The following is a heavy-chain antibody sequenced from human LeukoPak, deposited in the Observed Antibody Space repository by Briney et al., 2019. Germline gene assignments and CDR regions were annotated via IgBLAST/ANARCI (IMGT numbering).Heavy chain of an antibody. CDR1: GFTFSSFA. Sequence: GGSLRLSCAASGFTFSSFAMSWVRQAPGKGLEWVSAISGSGGSTYYADSVKGRFTISRDNSKNTLYLQMNSLRAEDTAVYYCAKSSLLWFGESPNWFDPWGQGTLVTVSS. CDR2: ISGSGGST. D-gene: IGHD3-10*01. J-gene: IGHJ5*02. CDR3: AKSSLLWFGESPNWFDP. V-gene: IGHV3-23*01.